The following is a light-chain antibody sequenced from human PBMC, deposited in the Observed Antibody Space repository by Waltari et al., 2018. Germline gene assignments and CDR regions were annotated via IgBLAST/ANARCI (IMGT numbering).Light chain of an antibody. CDR2: KAS. V-gene: IGKV1-5*03. CDR3: HQYHIYPGT. Sequence: DIQMTQSPSTLSASVGDRVTITCRASQSISTWLAWYHQRPGEAPNLLIYKASSLEGGVPSRFSGSGSGTEFTLTISSLQPDDFATYYCHQYHIYPGTFGQGTQVEIK. CDR1: QSISTW. J-gene: IGKJ1*01.